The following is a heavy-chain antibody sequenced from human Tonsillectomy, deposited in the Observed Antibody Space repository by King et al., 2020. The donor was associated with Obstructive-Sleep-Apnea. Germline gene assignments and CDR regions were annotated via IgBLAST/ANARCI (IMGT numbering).Heavy chain of an antibody. CDR3: ARASGGFFYAAFDI. V-gene: IGHV4-39*07. CDR2: IYYSGST. J-gene: IGHJ3*02. Sequence: QLQESGPGLVKPSETLSLTCTVSGGSISSSSYYWGWIRQPPGKGLEWIGSIYYSGSTYYNPSLKSRVTISVDTSKNQFSLKLSSVTAADTAVYYCARASGGFFYAAFDIWGQGTMVTVSS. D-gene: IGHD5/OR15-5a*01. CDR1: GGSISSSSYY.